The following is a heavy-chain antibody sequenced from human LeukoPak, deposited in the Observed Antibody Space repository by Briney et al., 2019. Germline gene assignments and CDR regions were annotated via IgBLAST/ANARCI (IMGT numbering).Heavy chain of an antibody. V-gene: IGHV3-30*06. CDR2: ISYDGSNK. CDR3: ARGTVDYYDSSGYFDY. CDR1: GFTFSSYG. J-gene: IGHJ4*02. Sequence: PGGSLRLSCAASGFTFSSYGMHWVRQAPGKGLEWVAVISYDGSNKYYADSVKGRFTISRDNSKNTLYLQMNSLRAEDTAVYYCARGTVDYYDSSGYFDYWGQGTLVTVSS. D-gene: IGHD3-22*01.